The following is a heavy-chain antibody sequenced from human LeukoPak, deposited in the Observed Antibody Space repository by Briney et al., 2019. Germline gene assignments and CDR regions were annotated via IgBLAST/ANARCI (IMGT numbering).Heavy chain of an antibody. V-gene: IGHV3-7*03. CDR1: GFTFSSYW. D-gene: IGHD1-7*01. CDR2: IKQGGSEK. Sequence: GGSLRLSCAASGFTFSSYWMSWVRQAPGKGLEWVANIKQGGSEKYYVDSVKGRFTISRDNAKNSLYLQMNSLRAGDTALYYCAKDMAGTYITYFDYWGQGTLVTVSS. J-gene: IGHJ4*02. CDR3: AKDMAGTYITYFDY.